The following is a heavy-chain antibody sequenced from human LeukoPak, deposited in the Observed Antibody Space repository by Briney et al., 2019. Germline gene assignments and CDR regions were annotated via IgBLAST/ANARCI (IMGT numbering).Heavy chain of an antibody. J-gene: IGHJ4*02. D-gene: IGHD1-26*01. CDR2: ISGSGGST. Sequence: PGGSLRLSCAASGFTFSSYAMSWVRQAPGKGLEWVSAISGSGGSTYYADSVKGRFTIPRDNSKNTLYLQMNSLRAEDTAVYYCAKDEASGSYFDYWGQGTLVTVSS. V-gene: IGHV3-23*01. CDR1: GFTFSSYA. CDR3: AKDEASGSYFDY.